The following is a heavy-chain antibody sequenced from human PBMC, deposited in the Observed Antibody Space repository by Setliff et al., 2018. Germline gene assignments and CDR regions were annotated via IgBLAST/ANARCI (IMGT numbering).Heavy chain of an antibody. V-gene: IGHV3-23*01. CDR3: ARRDSDNGDDCYYVGV. CDR1: GFTFSSYA. CDR2: ITANGAGT. J-gene: IGHJ6*04. Sequence: GGSLRLSCAASGFTFSSYAMSWVRQAPGKGLEWVSYITANGAGTYYPDSVKGRFTISRDNSKNTLYLQMNSLRVDDTAVYFCARRDSDNGDDCYYVGVWGKGTTVTVSS. D-gene: IGHD2-21*02.